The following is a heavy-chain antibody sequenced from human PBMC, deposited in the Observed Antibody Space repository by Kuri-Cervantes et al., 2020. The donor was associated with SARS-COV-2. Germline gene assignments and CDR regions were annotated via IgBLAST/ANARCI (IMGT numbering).Heavy chain of an antibody. CDR3: AKDVSGGIVVVPAFLDP. Sequence: GESLKISCAASGFTFSSYSMNWVRQAPGKGLEWVSSISSSSSYIYYADSVKGRFTISRDNSKNTLYLQMNSLRAEDTAVYYCAKDVSGGIVVVPAFLDPWGQGTLVTVSS. CDR1: GFTFSSYS. V-gene: IGHV3-21*04. D-gene: IGHD2-2*01. CDR2: ISSSSSYI. J-gene: IGHJ5*02.